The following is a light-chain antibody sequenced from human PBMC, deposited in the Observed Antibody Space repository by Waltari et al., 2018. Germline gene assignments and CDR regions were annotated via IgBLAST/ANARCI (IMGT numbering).Light chain of an antibody. V-gene: IGLV2-8*01. J-gene: IGLJ1*01. CDR2: EVT. CDR1: TRDIGLHNY. Sequence: QSALTQPPSASGSPGESVTSPCTGTTRDIGLHNYVSWYQQHTGKAPKLMVYEVTKRPSGVPDRFSGSKFGNPASLTVSGLQTDDEADYFCSSFAGSNNVFGSGTKVTVL. CDR3: SSFAGSNNV.